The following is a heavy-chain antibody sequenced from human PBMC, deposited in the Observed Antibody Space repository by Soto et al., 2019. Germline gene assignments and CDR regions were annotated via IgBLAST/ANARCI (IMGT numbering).Heavy chain of an antibody. CDR3: ARAVSYYDSSGFRPFYGMDV. CDR1: GYTFSSYG. D-gene: IGHD3-22*01. J-gene: IGHJ6*02. Sequence: GASVKVSCKASGYTFSSYGISWVRQAPGQGLEWMGWISAYYGKANYAQKLQGRVTITADESTSTAYMELSSLRSEDTAVYYCARAVSYYDSSGFRPFYGMDVWGQGTTVTVSS. CDR2: ISAYYGKA. V-gene: IGHV1-18*01.